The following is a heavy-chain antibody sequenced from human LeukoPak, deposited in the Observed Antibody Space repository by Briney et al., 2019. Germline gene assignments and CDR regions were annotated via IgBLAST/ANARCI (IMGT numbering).Heavy chain of an antibody. D-gene: IGHD3-22*01. CDR3: ARGSYYDSSGYYSIGVVDY. CDR1: GYSISSGYY. J-gene: IGHJ4*02. Sequence: SETLSLTXTVSGYSISSGYYWGWIRQPPGKGLEWIGSIYHSGSTYYNPSLKSRVTISVDTSKNQFSLKLSSVTAADTAVYYCARGSYYDSSGYYSIGVVDYWGQGTLVTVSS. CDR2: IYHSGST. V-gene: IGHV4-38-2*02.